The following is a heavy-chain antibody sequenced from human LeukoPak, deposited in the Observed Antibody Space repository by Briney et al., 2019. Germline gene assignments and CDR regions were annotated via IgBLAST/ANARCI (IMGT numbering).Heavy chain of an antibody. CDR1: SGSFGSSSNY. CDR2: VYCSGST. Sequence: SETLSLTCTVSSGSFGSSSNYWGWIRQAPGKGLEWIGNVYCSGSTFYNPSLQSRVTISVDSTKNQFYLKLRSVNAADTAVYYCARAGYYGSAPKPGWFDPWGHGTLVTVSS. J-gene: IGHJ5*02. V-gene: IGHV4-39*07. CDR3: ARAGYYGSAPKPGWFDP. D-gene: IGHD3-10*01.